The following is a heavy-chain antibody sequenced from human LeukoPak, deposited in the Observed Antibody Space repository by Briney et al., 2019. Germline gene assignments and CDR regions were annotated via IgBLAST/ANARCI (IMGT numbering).Heavy chain of an antibody. CDR1: GYTFTSYD. CDR2: MNPNSGNT. CDR3: ARGGYSSGWYKLDFDY. D-gene: IGHD6-19*01. J-gene: IGHJ4*02. Sequence: GASVKVSCKASGYTFTSYDINWARQATGQGLEWMGWMNPNSGNTGYAQKFQGRVTMTRNTSISTAYMELSSLRSEDTAVYYCARGGYSSGWYKLDFDYWGQGTLVTVSS. V-gene: IGHV1-8*01.